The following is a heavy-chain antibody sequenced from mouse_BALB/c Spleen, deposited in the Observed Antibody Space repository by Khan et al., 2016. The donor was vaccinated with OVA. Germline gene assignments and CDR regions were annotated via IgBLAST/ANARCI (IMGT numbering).Heavy chain of an antibody. J-gene: IGHJ2*01. CDR3: ASLYYYGSSYTFDY. Sequence: IQLVQSGAELVKPGASVKLSCTASGFNIKDTYMHWVKQRPEQGLEWIGRIDPANGNTKYDPKFQGKATITADTSSNTAYLQLSSLTSEDTAVYYCASLYYYGSSYTFDYWGQGTTLTVSS. CDR2: IDPANGNT. V-gene: IGHV14-3*02. D-gene: IGHD1-1*01. CDR1: GFNIKDTY.